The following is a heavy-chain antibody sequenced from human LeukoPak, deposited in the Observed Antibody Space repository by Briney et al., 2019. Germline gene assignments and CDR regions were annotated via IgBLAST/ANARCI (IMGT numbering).Heavy chain of an antibody. CDR3: ARHPRSCSGGGTCYSWFDA. D-gene: IGHD2-15*01. V-gene: IGHV4-59*08. Sequence: SGTLSLTCGVSGGSISGTNYWSWIRQPPGKGLEWIGYIYSSGSTKYNPSLKSRVTISIDTSRNQFSLTVHSVTAADTAMYYCARHPRSCSGGGTCYSWFDASGQGTLVTVSS. CDR2: IYSSGST. CDR1: GGSISGTNY. J-gene: IGHJ5*02.